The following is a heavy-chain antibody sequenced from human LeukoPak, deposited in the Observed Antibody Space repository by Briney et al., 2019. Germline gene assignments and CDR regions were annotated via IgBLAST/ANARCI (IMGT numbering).Heavy chain of an antibody. Sequence: PGGSLRLSCAASGFTFSTYSMNWVRQAPGKGLEWVSYISSSSSSVFYADSVKGRFTIPRDNAKNSLYLQMSSLRAEDTAVYYCARDLDTYYGMDVWGQGTTVTVSS. J-gene: IGHJ6*02. CDR2: ISSSSSSV. CDR3: ARDLDTYYGMDV. CDR1: GFTFSTYS. V-gene: IGHV3-48*01. D-gene: IGHD5-18*01.